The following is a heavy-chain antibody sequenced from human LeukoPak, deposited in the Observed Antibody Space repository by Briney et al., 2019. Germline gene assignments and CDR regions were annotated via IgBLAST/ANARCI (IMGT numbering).Heavy chain of an antibody. D-gene: IGHD2-2*01. V-gene: IGHV1-69*06. CDR1: GGTFSSYA. J-gene: IGHJ4*02. CDR2: IIPIFGTA. Sequence: SVTVSCKASGGTFSSYAISWVRQAPGQGLEWMGGIIPIFGTANYAQKFQGRVTITADKSTSTAYMELSSLRSEDTAVYYCAVHDCSSTSCYGDFDWLFLFDYWGQGTLVTVSS. CDR3: AVHDCSSTSCYGDFDWLFLFDY.